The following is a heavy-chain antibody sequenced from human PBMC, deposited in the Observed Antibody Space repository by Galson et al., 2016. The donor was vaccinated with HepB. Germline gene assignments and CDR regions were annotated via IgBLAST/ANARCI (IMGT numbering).Heavy chain of an antibody. CDR1: GFAFTNYW. Sequence: SLRLSCAASGFAFTNYWMNWVRQAPGKGLVWVSRISGDRRRVNDADFVKGRVTLSRDNAKNTLYLQMNSLRAEDTAVYYCARDFSSYDEYFDLWGQGTLVTVSS. J-gene: IGHJ4*02. CDR2: ISGDRRRV. CDR3: ARDFSSYDEYFDL. D-gene: IGHD3-3*01. V-gene: IGHV3-74*01.